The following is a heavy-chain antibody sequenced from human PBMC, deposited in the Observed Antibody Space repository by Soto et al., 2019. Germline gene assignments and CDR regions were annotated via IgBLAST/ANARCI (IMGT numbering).Heavy chain of an antibody. CDR3: AKDLFGGTSWYLVDH. J-gene: IGHJ4*02. CDR1: GFTLRNYA. CDR2: ISGSDDNT. V-gene: IGHV3-23*01. D-gene: IGHD6-13*01. Sequence: HPGGSLRLSCAASGFTLRNYAMSWVRQAPGKGLEWVSAISGSDDNTYYADSVKGRFTISRDNSKNTLFLQMNSLRAEDTAVYYCAKDLFGGTSWYLVDHWGQGTLVTVSS.